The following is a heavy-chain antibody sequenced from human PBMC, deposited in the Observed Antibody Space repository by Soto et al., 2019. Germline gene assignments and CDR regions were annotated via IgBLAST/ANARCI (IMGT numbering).Heavy chain of an antibody. V-gene: IGHV3-30*03. CDR1: GFTFTSYG. D-gene: IGHD5-18*01. CDR2: ISYDGGLQ. Sequence: QAHLVESGGGVVQPGRSLRLSCAASGFTFTSYGMHWVRQAPGTRLEWVAVISYDGGLQHYADSVKGRFTISRDNSKNIVLVQMNSLRAEDTAVYYCVSDRGYGHASIPYSWGQGTLVSVSS. J-gene: IGHJ4*02. CDR3: VSDRGYGHASIPYS.